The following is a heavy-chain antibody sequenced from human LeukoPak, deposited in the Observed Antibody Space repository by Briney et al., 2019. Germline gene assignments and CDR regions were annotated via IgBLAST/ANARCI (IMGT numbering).Heavy chain of an antibody. J-gene: IGHJ4*02. V-gene: IGHV3-7*01. Sequence: GGSLRLSCGASVFTFRSYWMSWVRQAPGKGLEWVANINPDGSEKHYVDSVKGRFTISRDNAKNSLFLQMNSLRAEDTAVYYCVRDRSPGYFDYWGQGTLVTVSS. CDR1: VFTFRSYW. D-gene: IGHD3-10*01. CDR3: VRDRSPGYFDY. CDR2: INPDGSEK.